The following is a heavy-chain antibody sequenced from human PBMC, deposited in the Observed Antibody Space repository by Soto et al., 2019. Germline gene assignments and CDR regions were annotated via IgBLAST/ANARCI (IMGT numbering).Heavy chain of an antibody. CDR2: IIPIFGTA. CDR1: GGTFSSYA. V-gene: IGHV1-69*13. CDR3: AREPYYYDSSGALQTSPYYFDY. D-gene: IGHD3-22*01. Sequence: SVKVSCKASGGTFSSYAISWVRQAPGQGLEWMGGIIPIFGTANYAQKFQGRVTMTADESTSTAYMELSSLRSEDTAVYYCAREPYYYDSSGALQTSPYYFDYCGKGNMVTASS. J-gene: IGHJ4*02.